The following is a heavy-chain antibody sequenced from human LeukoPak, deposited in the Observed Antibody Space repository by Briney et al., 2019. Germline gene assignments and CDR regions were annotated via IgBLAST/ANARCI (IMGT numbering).Heavy chain of an antibody. D-gene: IGHD6-13*01. CDR1: EFTFSSYG. CDR2: VQQEGSEK. V-gene: IGHV3-7*01. CDR3: ATTLNVATAGYF. J-gene: IGHJ4*02. Sequence: PGGSLRLSCAASEFTFSSYGMTWVRQAPGKGLEWVANVQQEGSEKYYVDSVKGRFTISRDNAKNSVYLQMNSLRAEDTATYYCATTLNVATAGYFWGQGTLVTVSS.